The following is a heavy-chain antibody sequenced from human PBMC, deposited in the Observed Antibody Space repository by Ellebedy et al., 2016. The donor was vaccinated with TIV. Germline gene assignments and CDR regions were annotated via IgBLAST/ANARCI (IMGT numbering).Heavy chain of an antibody. D-gene: IGHD3-3*01. Sequence: ASVKVSCXASGYTFTSYDINWVRQATGQGLEWMGWMNPNSGNTGYAQKFQGRVTMTRNTSISTAYMELSSLRSEDTAVYYCARPNYYDFWSGYQGWYFDLWGRGTLVTVSS. J-gene: IGHJ2*01. CDR1: GYTFTSYD. CDR2: MNPNSGNT. V-gene: IGHV1-8*01. CDR3: ARPNYYDFWSGYQGWYFDL.